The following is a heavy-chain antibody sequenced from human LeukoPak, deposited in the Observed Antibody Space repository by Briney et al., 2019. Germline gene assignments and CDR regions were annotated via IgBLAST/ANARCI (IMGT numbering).Heavy chain of an antibody. CDR3: AKFRFYSGSSNFYYMDV. J-gene: IGHJ6*03. CDR1: GFTFSRYC. Sequence: PGRSLRLSCAASGFTFSRYCMHWVRQAPGKGLEWVAVIWYDGSNKYYADSVKGRFTISRDNSKNTLYLQMNSLRAEDTAVYYYAKFRFYSGSSNFYYMDVWGKGTTVTVSS. D-gene: IGHD1-26*01. CDR2: IWYDGSNK. V-gene: IGHV3-33*06.